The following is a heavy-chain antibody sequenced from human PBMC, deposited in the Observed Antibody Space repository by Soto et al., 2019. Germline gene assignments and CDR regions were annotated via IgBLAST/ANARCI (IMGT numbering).Heavy chain of an antibody. D-gene: IGHD2-8*02. CDR3: ARVGPGRTGAFDS. CDR2: ISYDGSNK. V-gene: IGHV3-30-3*01. Sequence: QVHLVESGGGVVQPGRSLRLSCAASGFTFSSSAMHWVRQAPGKGLEWVALISYDGSNKYYADSVKGRFTISRDNSKMTLYVEMNSLRVEDTAVYYCARVGPGRTGAFDSWGQGTLVTVSS. J-gene: IGHJ4*02. CDR1: GFTFSSSA.